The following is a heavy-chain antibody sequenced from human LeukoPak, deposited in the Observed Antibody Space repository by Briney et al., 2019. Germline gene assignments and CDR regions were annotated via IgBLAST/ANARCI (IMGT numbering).Heavy chain of an antibody. CDR2: IYYSGST. J-gene: IGHJ3*02. Sequence: PSETLSLTCTVSGGSISSYYWSWIRRPPGKGLEWIGYIYYSGSTNYNPSLKSRVTISVDTSKNQFSLKLSSVTAADTAVYYCARERRIAAAADLDAFDIWGQGTMVTVSS. CDR1: GGSISSYY. CDR3: ARERRIAAAADLDAFDI. V-gene: IGHV4-59*01. D-gene: IGHD6-13*01.